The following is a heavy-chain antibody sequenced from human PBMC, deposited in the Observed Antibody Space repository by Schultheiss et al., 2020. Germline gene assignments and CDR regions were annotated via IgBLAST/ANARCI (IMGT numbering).Heavy chain of an antibody. CDR1: GFTFSSYA. J-gene: IGHJ4*02. V-gene: IGHV4-34*01. Sequence: GSLRLSCAASGFTFSSYAMSWVRQAPGKGLEWIGEINHSGSTNYNPSLKSRVTISVDTSKNQFSLKLSSVTAADTAVYYCTRGDGDFDNMFFWGQGVLVTVSS. D-gene: IGHD2-21*02. CDR3: TRGDGDFDNMFF. CDR2: INHSGST.